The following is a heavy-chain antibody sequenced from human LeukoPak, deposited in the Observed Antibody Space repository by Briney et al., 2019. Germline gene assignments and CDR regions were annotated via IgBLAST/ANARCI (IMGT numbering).Heavy chain of an antibody. D-gene: IGHD3-10*01. V-gene: IGHV4-4*02. CDR2: IYYSGNT. J-gene: IGHJ4*02. CDR1: GGSIGSSNW. CDR3: AREVRFSMVRGEIDC. Sequence: SGTLSLTCAVFGGSIGSSNWWSWVRQPPGKGLEWIGEIYYSGNTNYNPSLKSRVTISIDKSKNQFSLKLSSVTAADTAVYYCAREVRFSMVRGEIDCWGQGTLVTVSS.